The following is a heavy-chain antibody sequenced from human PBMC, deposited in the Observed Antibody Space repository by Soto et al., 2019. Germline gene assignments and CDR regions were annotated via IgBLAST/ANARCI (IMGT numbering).Heavy chain of an antibody. CDR3: PYSGSWLYYFDY. CDR1: GGSISSSSYY. CDR2: IYYSGST. Sequence: HLQLQESGPGLVKPSETLSLTCTVSGGSISSSSYYWGWIRQPPGKGLEWIGSIYYSGSTYYNPSLKSRXXIXVXXSKNQFSLKLSSVTAADTAVYYCPYSGSWLYYFDYWGQGTLVTVSS. V-gene: IGHV4-39*01. J-gene: IGHJ4*02. D-gene: IGHD1-26*01.